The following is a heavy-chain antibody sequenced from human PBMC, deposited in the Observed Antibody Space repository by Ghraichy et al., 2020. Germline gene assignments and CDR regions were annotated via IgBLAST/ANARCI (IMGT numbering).Heavy chain of an antibody. CDR3: ARNGAGVAPAAAPYYYYGMDV. CDR1: EFTFSSYW. V-gene: IGHV3-7*01. Sequence: GGSLRLSCAASEFTFSSYWMSWVRQAPGKGLEWVANIKGDGSEKYYVDSVKGRFTISRDNAKNSLYLQMNSLRAEDTAVYYCARNGAGVAPAAAPYYYYGMDVWGQGTTVTVSS. CDR2: IKGDGSEK. J-gene: IGHJ6*02. D-gene: IGHD2-2*01.